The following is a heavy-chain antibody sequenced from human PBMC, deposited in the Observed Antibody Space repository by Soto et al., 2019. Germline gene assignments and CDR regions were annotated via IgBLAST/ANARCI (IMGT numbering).Heavy chain of an antibody. CDR3: ARGLLSGTWIQLWLGGYFDY. D-gene: IGHD5-18*01. CDR1: GGSFSGYY. CDR2: INHSGST. V-gene: IGHV4-34*01. Sequence: QVQLQQWGAGLLKPSETLSLTCAVYGGSFSGYYWSWIRQPPGKGLEWIGEINHSGSTNYNPSLKSRVTISVDTYKNQLSLQLSSVTAADTAVYYCARGLLSGTWIQLWLGGYFDYRGQGTLVTVSS. J-gene: IGHJ4*02.